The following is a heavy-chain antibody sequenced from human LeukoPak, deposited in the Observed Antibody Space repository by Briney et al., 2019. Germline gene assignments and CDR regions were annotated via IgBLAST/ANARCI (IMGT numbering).Heavy chain of an antibody. Sequence: ASETLSLTCTVSGGSISSYYWSWIRQPPGKGLEWIGYIYYSGSTNYNPSLKSRVTISVDTSKNQFSLKLSSVTAADTAVYYCARYMVRGVILTWGQGTLVTVSS. CDR1: GGSISSYY. D-gene: IGHD3-10*01. CDR2: IYYSGST. CDR3: ARYMVRGVILT. V-gene: IGHV4-59*01. J-gene: IGHJ5*02.